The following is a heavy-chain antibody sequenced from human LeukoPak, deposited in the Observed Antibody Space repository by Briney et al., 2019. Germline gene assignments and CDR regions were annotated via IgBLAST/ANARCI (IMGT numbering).Heavy chain of an antibody. V-gene: IGHV1-2*02. J-gene: IGHJ4*02. D-gene: IGHD3-10*01. CDR3: ARSNFGEYDFDY. CDR1: GYTFTDYY. Sequence: ASVKVSCKASGYTFTDYYLHWVRQAPGQGLQWMGWIKPNSGGTNYAQGRVTMTTDTSTSTAYMELRSLRSDDTAVYYCARSNFGEYDFDYWGQGTLVTVSS. CDR2: IKPNSGGT.